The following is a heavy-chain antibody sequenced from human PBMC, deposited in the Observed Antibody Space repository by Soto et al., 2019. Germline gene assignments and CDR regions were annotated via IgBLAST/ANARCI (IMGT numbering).Heavy chain of an antibody. CDR2: IYSGGKT. Sequence: PGGSLRLSCAASGLSVSTNFMSWVRQAPGKGLEWLAVIYSGGKTFYADSVKGRFTISKDNSKNTLSLQMNSLRAEETAVYYCTRDAPDERQYYFYYSGMDVWGEGTTVPASS. J-gene: IGHJ6*04. V-gene: IGHV3-53*01. CDR3: TRDAPDERQYYFYYSGMDV. CDR1: GLSVSTNF.